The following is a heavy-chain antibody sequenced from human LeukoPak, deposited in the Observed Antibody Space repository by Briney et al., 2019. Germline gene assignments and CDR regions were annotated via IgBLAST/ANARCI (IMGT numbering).Heavy chain of an antibody. CDR1: GGSISSSSYY. CDR2: IYTSGST. CDR3: ARDACSSTSCSDAFDI. J-gene: IGHJ3*02. D-gene: IGHD2-2*01. V-gene: IGHV4-61*02. Sequence: SETLSLTRTVSGGSISSSSYYWSWIRQPAGKGLEWTGRIYTSGSTNYNPSLKSRVTISVDTSKNQFSLKVSSVTAADTAVYYCARDACSSTSCSDAFDIWGQGTMVTVSS.